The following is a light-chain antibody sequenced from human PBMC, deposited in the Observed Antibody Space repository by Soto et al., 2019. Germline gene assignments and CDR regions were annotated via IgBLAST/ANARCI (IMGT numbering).Light chain of an antibody. CDR2: KSN. CDR1: SSNIGNYY. Sequence: QAVVTQPPSASGTPGQRVTISCSGSSSNIGNYYVYWYQQFPGPGPKLLIYKSNQRPSGVADRFSGSKSGTSASLAISGLRSEDEAAYYCAAWDDRLSAWVFGGGTKLTVL. CDR3: AAWDDRLSAWV. J-gene: IGLJ3*02. V-gene: IGLV1-47*01.